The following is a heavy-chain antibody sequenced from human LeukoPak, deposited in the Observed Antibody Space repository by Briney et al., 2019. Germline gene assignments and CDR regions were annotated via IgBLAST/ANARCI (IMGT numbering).Heavy chain of an antibody. CDR1: GYTFTSYD. CDR2: MNPNSGNT. Sequence: GGSVKVSCKASGYTFTSYDINWVRQATGQGLEWMGWMNPNSGNTGYAQKFQGRVTMTRNTSISTAYMELSSLRSEDTAVYYCAIIAAARYGLDYWGQGTLVTVSS. D-gene: IGHD6-13*01. V-gene: IGHV1-8*01. CDR3: AIIAAARYGLDY. J-gene: IGHJ4*02.